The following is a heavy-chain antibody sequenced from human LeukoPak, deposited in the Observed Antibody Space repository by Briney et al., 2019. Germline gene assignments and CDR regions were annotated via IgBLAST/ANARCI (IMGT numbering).Heavy chain of an antibody. Sequence: SVKVSCKASRGTFSSYDINWVRRAPGQGLEWMGRNIPMLGRTNYAQKFQGRVTITADKATSTAHMELSSLRSEDTAVYYCASSRVLVGDDYPPTLDYWGQGTLVTVSS. V-gene: IGHV1-69*04. CDR2: NIPMLGRT. J-gene: IGHJ4*02. D-gene: IGHD3-16*01. CDR1: RGTFSSYD. CDR3: ASSRVLVGDDYPPTLDY.